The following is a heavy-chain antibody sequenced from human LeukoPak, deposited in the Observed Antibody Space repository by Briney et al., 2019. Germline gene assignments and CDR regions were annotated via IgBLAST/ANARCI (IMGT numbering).Heavy chain of an antibody. CDR2: ISDTGNT. V-gene: IGHV3-53*01. CDR3: AKAPVTTCRGAFCYPFDY. J-gene: IGHJ4*02. D-gene: IGHD2-15*01. CDR1: GFTVSSNY. Sequence: GGSLRLSCAASGFTVSSNYMSWVRQAPGKGPEWVSAISDTGNTYHADSVKGRFTISRDSSKNTLFLQMNRLRPEDAAVYYCAKAPVTTCRGAFCYPFDYWGLGTLVTVSS.